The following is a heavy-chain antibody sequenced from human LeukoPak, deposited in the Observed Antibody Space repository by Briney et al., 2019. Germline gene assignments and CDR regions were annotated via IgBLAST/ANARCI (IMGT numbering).Heavy chain of an antibody. CDR1: GFTFSSYS. CDR3: ARYEQQLVHDP. V-gene: IGHV3-21*01. CDR2: ISSSSSYI. Sequence: GGSLRLSCAASGFTFSSYSMNWVRQAPGKGLEWVSSISSSSSYIYYADSVKGRFTISRDNAKNSLYLQMNSLRAEDTAVYYCARYEQQLVHDPWGQGTLVTVSS. J-gene: IGHJ5*02. D-gene: IGHD6-13*01.